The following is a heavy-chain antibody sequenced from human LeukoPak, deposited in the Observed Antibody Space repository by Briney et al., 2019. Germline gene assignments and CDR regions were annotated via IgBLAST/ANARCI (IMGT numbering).Heavy chain of an antibody. CDR1: GFTFSSYW. CDR3: ARSHYYDSSGYFSYYYGLDV. D-gene: IGHD3-22*01. J-gene: IGHJ6*02. CDR2: INSDGSST. Sequence: PGGSLRLSCAASGFTFSSYWMHWVRQAPGKGLLWVSRINSDGSSTRHADSVKGRFTISRDNAKNTLYLQMNSLRTEDTAVYYGARSHYYDSSGYFSYYYGLDVWGQGTTVTVSS. V-gene: IGHV3-74*01.